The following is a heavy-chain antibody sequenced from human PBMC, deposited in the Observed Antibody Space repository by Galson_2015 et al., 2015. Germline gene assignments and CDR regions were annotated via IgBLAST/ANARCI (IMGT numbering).Heavy chain of an antibody. CDR3: ARDTWYYDSSGYNSHFDY. D-gene: IGHD3-22*01. CDR1: GYTFTSYA. V-gene: IGHV1-3*01. CDR2: ISAGKGNT. Sequence: SVKVSCKASGYTFTSYAMHWVRQAPGQRLEWMGWISAGKGNTKYSQKFQGRVTITRDTSASTAYMELSSLRSEDTAVYYCARDTWYYDSSGYNSHFDYWGQGTLVTVSS. J-gene: IGHJ4*02.